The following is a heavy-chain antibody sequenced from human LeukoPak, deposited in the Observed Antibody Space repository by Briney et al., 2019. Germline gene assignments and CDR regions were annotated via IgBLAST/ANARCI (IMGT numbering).Heavy chain of an antibody. D-gene: IGHD2-21*01. CDR3: ARDAVMRTLYNWLDP. Sequence: RGSLRLSCAASGFTFSSYSMNWVRQAPGKGLQWVSSISSSSSYIDYADSVKGRFTISRDNAKNSLYLQMNSLRDEDTAVYYCARDAVMRTLYNWLDPWGQGTLVTVSS. J-gene: IGHJ5*02. V-gene: IGHV3-21*01. CDR2: ISSSSSYI. CDR1: GFTFSSYS.